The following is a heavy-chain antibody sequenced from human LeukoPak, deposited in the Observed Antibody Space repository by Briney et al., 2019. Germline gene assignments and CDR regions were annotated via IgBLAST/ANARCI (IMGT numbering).Heavy chain of an antibody. CDR1: GFTFSTYG. CDR2: ISGSGGST. D-gene: IGHD3-10*01. Sequence: PGGSLRLSCAASGFTFSTYGMSWVRQAPGKGLEWVSAISGSGGSTNYADSVKGRFTISRDNSKNTLYLQMNSLRAEDTAVYYCAKRKMVRGVIEYYYYYMDVWGKGTTVTISS. CDR3: AKRKMVRGVIEYYYYYMDV. V-gene: IGHV3-23*01. J-gene: IGHJ6*03.